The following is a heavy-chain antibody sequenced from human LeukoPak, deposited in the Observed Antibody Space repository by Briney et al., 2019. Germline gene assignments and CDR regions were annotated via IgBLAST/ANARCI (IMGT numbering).Heavy chain of an antibody. Sequence: GGSLRLSCTASGFSFSNYWMSWVRQAPGKGLEWMGGFDPEDGETIYAQKFQGRVTMTEDTSTDTAYMELSSLRSEDTAVYYYATRQQLAHFDYWGQGTLVTVSS. CDR2: FDPEDGET. CDR1: GFSFSNYW. J-gene: IGHJ4*02. CDR3: ATRQQLAHFDY. D-gene: IGHD6-13*01. V-gene: IGHV1-24*01.